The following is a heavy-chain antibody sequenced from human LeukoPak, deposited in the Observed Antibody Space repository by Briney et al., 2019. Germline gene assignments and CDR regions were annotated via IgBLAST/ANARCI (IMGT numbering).Heavy chain of an antibody. V-gene: IGHV1-18*01. CDR1: GYTFTNYG. Sequence: ASVTVSYKASGYTFTNYGISWVRQAPGQGREGMGWISTYNAKTNSAQRFQGRFTMTADTSTDTAYMELRSLTSDDTAVFYCARDLVSLLYGSGIDYWGQGTQVTVSA. D-gene: IGHD3-10*01. CDR3: ARDLVSLLYGSGIDY. CDR2: ISTYNAKT. J-gene: IGHJ4*02.